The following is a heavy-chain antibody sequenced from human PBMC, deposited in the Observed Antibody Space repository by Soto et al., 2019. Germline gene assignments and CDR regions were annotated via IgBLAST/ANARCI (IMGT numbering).Heavy chain of an antibody. D-gene: IGHD2-15*01. CDR3: ARKVASSGGPIDY. J-gene: IGHJ4*02. CDR2: IYPGDSDT. V-gene: IGHV5-51*01. Sequence: GESLKISCKGSGYNFTRYWIGWVRQMPGKGLEWMGIIYPGDSDTRYSPSFQGQVTISADKSISTAYLQWSSLKASDTAMYYCARKVASSGGPIDYWGQGILVTVSS. CDR1: GYNFTRYW.